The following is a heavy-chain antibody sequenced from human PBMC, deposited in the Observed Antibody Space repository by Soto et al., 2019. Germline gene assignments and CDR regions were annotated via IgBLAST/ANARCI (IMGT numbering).Heavy chain of an antibody. Sequence: QIPLKESGPTLVKPTQTLTLTCTFSGFSLSTSGEGVGWICQPPGTVLERLALIYWYDAKRYTPSLTSRLTITKDTAKNQVVLKMCDRDPVDTTTYFCAHRRDGYDPTTAHFDFWGQRTLVTVSS. CDR1: GFSLSTSGEG. CDR2: IYWYDAK. V-gene: IGHV2-5*01. J-gene: IGHJ4*02. CDR3: AHRRDGYDPTTAHFDF. D-gene: IGHD5-18*01.